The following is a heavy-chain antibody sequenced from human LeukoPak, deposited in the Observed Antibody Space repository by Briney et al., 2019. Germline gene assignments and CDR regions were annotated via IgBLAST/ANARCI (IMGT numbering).Heavy chain of an antibody. CDR2: ISGSGDST. J-gene: IGHJ4*02. Sequence: GGSLRLSRAASGFTFSSFAMIWVRPAPGKGLEWVSVISGSGDSTNYADSVKGRFTIARDNSKNTLYLQMNSLRAEDTAVYYCARDNGYSSGWYDYWGQGTLVTVSS. CDR3: ARDNGYSSGWYDY. D-gene: IGHD6-19*01. V-gene: IGHV3-23*01. CDR1: GFTFSSFA.